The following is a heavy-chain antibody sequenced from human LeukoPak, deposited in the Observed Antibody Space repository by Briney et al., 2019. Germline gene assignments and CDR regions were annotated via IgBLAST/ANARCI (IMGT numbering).Heavy chain of an antibody. CDR1: GYTFTNYA. CDR2: SNAGNTNT. V-gene: IGHV1-3*02. J-gene: IGHJ3*02. CDR3: ARGSNYAFDI. D-gene: IGHD1-26*01. Sequence: ASVKVSCKASGYTFTNYAIHWVRQAPGQRLEWMAWSNAGNTNTKYSQEFQGRVTITRDTSASTAYMELSSLRSEDMAVYYCARGSNYAFDIWGQGTVVTVAS.